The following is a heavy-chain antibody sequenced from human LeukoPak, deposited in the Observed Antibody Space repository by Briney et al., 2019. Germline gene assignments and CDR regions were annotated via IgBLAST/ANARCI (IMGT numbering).Heavy chain of an antibody. J-gene: IGHJ4*02. CDR1: GFTFSSYT. CDR3: AKVETAAAATLRGFDY. Sequence: GGSLRLSCAASGFTFSSYTMSWVRQAPGKGLVWVAAISGSGGSANYADSVQGRFTISRDSSKNTLYLQMNSLRAEDTAVYYCAKVETAAAATLRGFDYWGQGTLVTVSS. D-gene: IGHD6-13*01. CDR2: ISGSGGSA. V-gene: IGHV3-23*01.